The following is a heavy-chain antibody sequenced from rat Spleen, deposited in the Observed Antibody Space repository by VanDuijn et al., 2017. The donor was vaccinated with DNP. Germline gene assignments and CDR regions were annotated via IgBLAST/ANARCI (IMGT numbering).Heavy chain of an antibody. CDR3: ATGHFDY. J-gene: IGHJ2*01. V-gene: IGHV5-7*01. CDR1: GFIFRDYN. CDR2: INYDGSST. Sequence: EVQLVESGGGLVQPGRSLKLSCAASGFIFRDYNMAWVRQAPKKGLEWVATINYDGSSTYYRDSVKGRFTISRDNAKSTLYLQMDSLRSEDTATYYCATGHFDYWGQGVMVTVSS.